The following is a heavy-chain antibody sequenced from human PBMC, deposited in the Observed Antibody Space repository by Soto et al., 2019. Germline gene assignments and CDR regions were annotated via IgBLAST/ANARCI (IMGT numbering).Heavy chain of an antibody. Sequence: PSETLSLTCTVSGGSISSYYWSWIRQPPGKGLEWIGYIYYSGSTNYNPSLKSRVTISVDTSKNQFSLKLSSVTAADTAVYYCARGLIRAGYYYYMDVWGKGTTVTVSS. J-gene: IGHJ6*03. D-gene: IGHD3-10*01. CDR1: GGSISSYY. CDR2: IYYSGST. CDR3: ARGLIRAGYYYYMDV. V-gene: IGHV4-59*01.